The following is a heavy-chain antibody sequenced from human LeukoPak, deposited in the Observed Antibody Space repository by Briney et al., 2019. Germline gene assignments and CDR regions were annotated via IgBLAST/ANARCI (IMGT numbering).Heavy chain of an antibody. CDR2: FSASGGTT. D-gene: IGHD1-26*01. CDR3: AKANYSGSYYFDS. V-gene: IGHV3-23*01. CDR1: GFTFSRSA. Sequence: PGGSLRLSCAASGFTFSRSAMKWVPQAPGEGLVWVSSFSASGGTTYYADSVKGRFTISRDNSKNTLSVQMNSLRDEDTAVYYCAKANYSGSYYFDSWGQGTLVTVSS. J-gene: IGHJ4*02.